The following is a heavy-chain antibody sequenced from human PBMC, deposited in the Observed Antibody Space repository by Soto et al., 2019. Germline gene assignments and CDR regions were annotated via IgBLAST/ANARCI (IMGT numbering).Heavy chain of an antibody. CDR2: IYYSGST. J-gene: IGHJ6*02. CDR1: GGSITYYY. Sequence: PXETLSLTCTVAGGSITYYYWSWIRQPPGKGLEWIGYIYYSGSTNYNPSLKSRVSISVDTSKNQFSLKLSSVTAADTAVYYCARVGGSAMDVWGQGTTVTVSS. V-gene: IGHV4-59*01. D-gene: IGHD2-15*01. CDR3: ARVGGSAMDV.